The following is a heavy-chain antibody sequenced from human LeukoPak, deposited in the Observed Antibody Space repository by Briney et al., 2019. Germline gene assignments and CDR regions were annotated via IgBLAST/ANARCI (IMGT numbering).Heavy chain of an antibody. D-gene: IGHD2-15*01. CDR3: ARVSRYCSGGSCYYFDY. V-gene: IGHV4-38-2*02. CDR2: IYHGGST. J-gene: IGHJ4*02. Sequence: SETLSLTCTVSGYSISSGYYWGWIRQPPGKGLEWIGSIYHGGSTYYNPSLKSRVTISVDTSKNQFSLKLSSVTAADTAVYYCARVSRYCSGGSCYYFDYWGQGTLVTVSS. CDR1: GYSISSGYY.